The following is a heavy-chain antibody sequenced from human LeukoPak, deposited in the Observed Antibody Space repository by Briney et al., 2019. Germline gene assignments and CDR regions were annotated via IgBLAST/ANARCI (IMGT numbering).Heavy chain of an antibody. Sequence: SVKVSCKASGGTFSSYAISWVRQAPGQGLEWMGRIIPIFSIANYAQKFQGRVTITADKSTSTAYMELSSLRSEDTAVYYCARSPTDSSGYPNPLFDIWGQGTMVTVSS. J-gene: IGHJ3*02. CDR1: GGTFSSYA. CDR2: IIPIFSIA. CDR3: ARSPTDSSGYPNPLFDI. D-gene: IGHD3-22*01. V-gene: IGHV1-69*04.